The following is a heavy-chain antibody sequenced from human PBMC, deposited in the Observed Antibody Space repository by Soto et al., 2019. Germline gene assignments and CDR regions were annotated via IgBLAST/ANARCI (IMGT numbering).Heavy chain of an antibody. J-gene: IGHJ4*02. CDR3: SKDRSRGAAVYYFDY. CDR1: GFTFSSYA. Sequence: PGGSPRLSCAASGFTFSSYAMHWVRQAPGKGLEYVSTISRNGGSTYYANSVKGRFTISRDNSKNTLFLQMGSLRAEDMAVYYCSKDRSRGAAVYYFDYWGQGTPVTVSS. D-gene: IGHD6-13*01. CDR2: ISRNGGST. V-gene: IGHV3-64*01.